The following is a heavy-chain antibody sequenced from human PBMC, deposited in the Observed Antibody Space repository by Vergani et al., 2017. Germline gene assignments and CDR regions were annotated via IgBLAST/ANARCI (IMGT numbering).Heavy chain of an antibody. CDR1: GDSIISRSYY. CDR3: ASGKYYSDSTSHFRGRYFDV. J-gene: IGHJ2*01. V-gene: IGHV4-39*01. D-gene: IGHD3-16*01. CDR2: IYNSGNG. Sequence: QMQLQESGPGLVKASETLSLTCTVSGDSIISRSYYWGWFRQPPGKGLEWIGSIYNSGNGDSSSSLKSRFTISADTSKNQFSLRLTSVTAADTAVYYCASGKYYSDSTSHFRGRYFDVWGRGTLVTVPS.